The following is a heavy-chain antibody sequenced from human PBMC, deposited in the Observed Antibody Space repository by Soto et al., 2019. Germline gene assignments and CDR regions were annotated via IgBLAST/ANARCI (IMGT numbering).Heavy chain of an antibody. D-gene: IGHD2-2*01. CDR1: GYTFTSYV. CDR3: ARDRWIEVVPAAKGWFDP. V-gene: IGHV1-18*01. J-gene: IGHJ5*02. CDR2: ISAYNGNT. Sequence: GASVKVSCKASGYTFTSYVISWVRQAPGQGLEWMGWISAYNGNTNYAQKLQGRVTMTTDTSTSTAYMELRSLRSDDTAVYYCARDRWIEVVPAAKGWFDPWGQGTLVTVSS.